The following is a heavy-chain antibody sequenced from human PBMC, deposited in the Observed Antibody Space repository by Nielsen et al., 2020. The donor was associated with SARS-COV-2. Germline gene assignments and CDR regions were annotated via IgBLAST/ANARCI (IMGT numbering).Heavy chain of an antibody. Sequence: GESLKISCAASGFTFSSYGMHWVRQAPGKGLEWVAVISYDGSNKYYADSVKGRFTISRDNSKNTLYLQMNSLRAEDTAVYSCARDAYGDLIYGMDVWGRGTTVTVSS. J-gene: IGHJ6*02. CDR2: ISYDGSNK. CDR3: ARDAYGDLIYGMDV. V-gene: IGHV3-30*03. CDR1: GFTFSSYG. D-gene: IGHD4-17*01.